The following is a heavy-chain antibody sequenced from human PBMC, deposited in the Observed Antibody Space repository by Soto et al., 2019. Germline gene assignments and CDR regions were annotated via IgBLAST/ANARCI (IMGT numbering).Heavy chain of an antibody. Sequence: QGQLVQSGAEVKKPGSSVKVSCKASGGSFRTYAINWVRQAPGQGLEWLGGSIPMLAAPNYAQKFQGRLTITADESTTTIYMELSSLTAEDTAVGYCATVSPPSPSVIWFFDLWGHGTLVTVSS. V-gene: IGHV1-69*01. CDR3: ATVSPPSPSVIWFFDL. CDR1: GGSFRTYA. D-gene: IGHD2-21*01. J-gene: IGHJ2*01. CDR2: SIPMLAAP.